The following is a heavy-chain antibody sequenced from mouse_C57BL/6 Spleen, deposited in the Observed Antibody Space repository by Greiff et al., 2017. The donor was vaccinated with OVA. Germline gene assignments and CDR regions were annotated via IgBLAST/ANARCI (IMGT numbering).Heavy chain of an antibody. V-gene: IGHV1-82*01. CDR1: GYAFSSSW. CDR3: ARGNYGNPFDY. CDR2: IYPGDGDT. D-gene: IGHD2-1*01. Sequence: VQVVESGPELVKPGASVKISCKASGYAFSSSWMNWVKQRPGKGLEWIGRIYPGDGDTNYNGKFKGKATLTADKSSSTAYMQLSSLTSEDSAVYFCARGNYGNPFDYWGQGTTLTVSS. J-gene: IGHJ2*01.